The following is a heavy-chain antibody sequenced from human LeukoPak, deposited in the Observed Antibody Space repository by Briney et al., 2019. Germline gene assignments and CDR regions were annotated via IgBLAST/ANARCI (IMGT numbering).Heavy chain of an antibody. CDR3: AREAGDYYYYYMDV. Sequence: GGSLRLSCAASGFTFSNYWMHWVRQAPGKGLVWVSRINSDGINTSYADSVKGRFTISRDNSKNTLYLQMNSLRAEDTAVYYCAREAGDYYYYYMDVWGKGTTVTVSS. V-gene: IGHV3-74*01. D-gene: IGHD3-10*01. CDR2: INSDGINT. CDR1: GFTFSNYW. J-gene: IGHJ6*03.